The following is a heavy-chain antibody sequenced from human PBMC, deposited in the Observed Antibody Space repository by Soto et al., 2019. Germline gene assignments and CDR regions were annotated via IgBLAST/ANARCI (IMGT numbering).Heavy chain of an antibody. D-gene: IGHD3-9*01. J-gene: IGHJ6*03. Sequence: ASVEVSCKASGYTFTSYGMGGVRQAPGQGLEWMGWMNADSGDTAYAQKLQGRVTMTRNTSISTAYMELRSLRSEDTAVYYCARFDLRGYYYYYMDVWGKGTTVTVSS. V-gene: IGHV1-8*02. CDR3: ARFDLRGYYYYYMDV. CDR2: MNADSGDT. CDR1: GYTFTSYG.